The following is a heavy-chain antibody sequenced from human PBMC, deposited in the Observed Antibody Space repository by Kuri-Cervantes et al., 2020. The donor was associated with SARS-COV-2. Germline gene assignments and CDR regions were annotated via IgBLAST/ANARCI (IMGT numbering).Heavy chain of an antibody. J-gene: IGHJ6*02. Sequence: GESLKISCVASGFTFSGHWMHWVRQAPGKGLMWVARIKSDGSSTSNADSFKGRFIISRDNAKNTLYLQMNSLRAEDTAVYYCAREEVVVVPAAIWGRLYYYYYGMDVWGQGNTVTVSS. D-gene: IGHD2-2*02. V-gene: IGHV3-74*01. CDR1: GFTFSGHW. CDR2: IKSDGSST. CDR3: AREEVVVVPAAIWGRLYYYYYGMDV.